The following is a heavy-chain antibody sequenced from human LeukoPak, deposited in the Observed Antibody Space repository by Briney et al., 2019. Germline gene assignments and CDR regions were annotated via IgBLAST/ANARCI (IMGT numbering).Heavy chain of an antibody. V-gene: IGHV1-18*01. CDR1: GYTFTSYG. J-gene: IGHJ6*02. D-gene: IGHD3-3*01. Sequence: GASVKVSCKASGYTFTSYGVSWVRQAPGQGLEWMGWINAYNGNTNYAQKLQGRVTMTTDTSTSTAYMELRSLRSDDTAVYYCSWSGYGSYYYYGMDVWGQGTTVTVSS. CDR3: SWSGYGSYYYYGMDV. CDR2: INAYNGNT.